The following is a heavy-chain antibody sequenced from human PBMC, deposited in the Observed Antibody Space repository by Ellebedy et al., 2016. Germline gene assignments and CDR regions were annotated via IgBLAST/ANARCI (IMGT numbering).Heavy chain of an antibody. Sequence: GGSLRLXXAASGFTFSSYGMHWVRQAPGKGLEWVAVISYDGGNKYFADSVKGRFTISRDNSKNTLYLQMNSLRAEDTAVYYCAKDQDKVGAAYYFDNWGQGTLVTVSS. J-gene: IGHJ4*02. CDR1: GFTFSSYG. D-gene: IGHD2-15*01. CDR2: ISYDGGNK. V-gene: IGHV3-30*18. CDR3: AKDQDKVGAAYYFDN.